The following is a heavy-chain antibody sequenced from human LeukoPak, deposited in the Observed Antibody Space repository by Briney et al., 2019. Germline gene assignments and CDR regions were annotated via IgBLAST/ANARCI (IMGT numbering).Heavy chain of an antibody. J-gene: IGHJ4*02. V-gene: IGHV4-34*01. CDR2: INHSGSTS. Sequence: ASETLSLTCAVYGESFSGYFWNWIRQPPGKGLEWIGEINHSGSTSNRNPSLKSRVTISVDTSKNQFSLKLSSVTAADTAVYYCAREYSTHFDYWGQGTLVTVSS. CDR3: AREYSTHFDY. D-gene: IGHD4-11*01. CDR1: GESFSGYF.